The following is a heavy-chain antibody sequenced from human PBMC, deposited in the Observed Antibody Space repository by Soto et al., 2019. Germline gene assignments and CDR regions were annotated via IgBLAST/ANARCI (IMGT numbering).Heavy chain of an antibody. CDR3: ATMGTPATGLYYFDY. V-gene: IGHV4-30-4*01. D-gene: IGHD1-7*01. Sequence: SETLSLTCTVSGGSISSGNYYWSWIRQPPGKGLEWIGFISYSGSTYYSASLKSRFTISVDTSKNQFSLNLGFVTAADTAVYYCATMGTPATGLYYFDYWGQGTLVTVSS. J-gene: IGHJ4*02. CDR2: ISYSGST. CDR1: GGSISSGNYY.